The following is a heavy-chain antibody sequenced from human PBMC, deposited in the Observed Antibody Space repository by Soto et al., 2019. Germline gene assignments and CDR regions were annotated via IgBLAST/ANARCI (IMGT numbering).Heavy chain of an antibody. J-gene: IGHJ4*02. D-gene: IGHD2-15*01. V-gene: IGHV4-59*01. CDR3: ARGYCSGGNCYRFNFDN. CDR2: IYYSGST. Sequence: PSETLSLTCTASGGSISSYYWSWIRQPPGKGLEWIGYIYYSGSTNYNPSLKSRVAISVDTSKNQFSLKLSSVTAADTAVYYCARGYCSGGNCYRFNFDNWGQGTLVTVSS. CDR1: GGSISSYY.